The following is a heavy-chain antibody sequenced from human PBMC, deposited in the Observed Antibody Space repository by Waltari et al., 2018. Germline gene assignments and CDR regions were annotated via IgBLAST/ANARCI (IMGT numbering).Heavy chain of an antibody. J-gene: IGHJ6*02. CDR2: IWQDGSNK. CDR3: ARGAEYGNGLDV. CDR1: GFIFSTYG. D-gene: IGHD2-2*01. Sequence: QEQLVESGGGVVQPGTSLRLSCAASGFIFSTYGLHWVRQAPGKGLGWLTLIWQDGSNKNYAKSVKGRFTIARDNSKNTLYLQMKSLRVEDTAVDYCARGAEYGNGLDVWGQGTTVTV. V-gene: IGHV3-33*01.